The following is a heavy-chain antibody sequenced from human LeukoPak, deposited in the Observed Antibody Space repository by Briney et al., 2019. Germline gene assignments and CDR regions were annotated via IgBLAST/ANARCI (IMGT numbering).Heavy chain of an antibody. CDR1: GYTFTSYG. D-gene: IGHD6-19*01. J-gene: IGHJ4*02. V-gene: IGHV1-18*01. CDR3: ARDSALAQAVMFDY. CDR2: ISAYNGNT. Sequence: ASVKVSCKASGYTFTSYGISWVRQAPGQGLEGMGWISAYNGNTNYAQKLQGRVTMTSDTSTSTAYMELRSLRSDDTAVYYCARDSALAQAVMFDYWGQGTLVTVSS.